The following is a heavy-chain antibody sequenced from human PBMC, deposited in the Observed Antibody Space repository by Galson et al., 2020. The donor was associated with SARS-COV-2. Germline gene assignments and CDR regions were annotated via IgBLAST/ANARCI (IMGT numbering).Heavy chain of an antibody. Sequence: SETLSLTCTVSGDSISSDDFYWSWIRQTPGTGLEWIGDIHSSGNTYYNPSLMSRGTISVDTSKNQFSLRLSSVTAADTAVYFCARTSSTATREYYFDCWGQGTLVSVSS. CDR2: IHSSGNT. CDR3: ARTSSTATREYYFDC. V-gene: IGHV4-30-4*01. J-gene: IGHJ4*02. D-gene: IGHD4-17*01. CDR1: GDSISSDDFY.